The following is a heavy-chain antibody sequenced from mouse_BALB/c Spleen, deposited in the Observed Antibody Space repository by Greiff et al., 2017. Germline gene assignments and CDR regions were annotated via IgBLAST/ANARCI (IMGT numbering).Heavy chain of an antibody. CDR3: ARVLIYDGYPYAMDY. D-gene: IGHD2-3*01. V-gene: IGHV5-4*02. Sequence: EVNLVESGGGLVKPGGSLKLSCAASGFTFSDYYMYWVRQTPEKRLEWVATISDGGSYTYYPDSVKGRFTISRDNAKNNLYLQMSSLKSEDTAMYYCARVLIYDGYPYAMDYWGQGTSVTVSS. J-gene: IGHJ4*01. CDR2: ISDGGSYT. CDR1: GFTFSDYY.